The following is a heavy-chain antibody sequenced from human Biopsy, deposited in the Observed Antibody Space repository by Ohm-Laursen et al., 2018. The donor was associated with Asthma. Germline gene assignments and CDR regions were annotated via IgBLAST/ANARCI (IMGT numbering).Heavy chain of an antibody. CDR3: ARDFAIGSGSPFHF. D-gene: IGHD3-10*01. CDR1: GFDFIDYT. J-gene: IGHJ4*01. Sequence: SLRLSCAASGFDFIDYTMNWVRQAPGKGLEWVSSISGVSRYKYYSDSLRGRVTISRGNAKRTLHLQMSSLRVEDTAVYFCARDFAIGSGSPFHFWGPGTLVTVSS. V-gene: IGHV3-21*01. CDR2: ISGVSRYK.